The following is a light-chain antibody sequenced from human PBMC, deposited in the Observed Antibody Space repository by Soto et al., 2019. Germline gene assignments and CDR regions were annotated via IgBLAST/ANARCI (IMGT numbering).Light chain of an antibody. V-gene: IGLV2-8*01. CDR3: SSYAGSNNLV. CDR2: EVS. Sequence: QSALTPPPSASGSPGQSVTISCTGTSSDVGGYNFVSWYQQHPGKAPKLMIYEVSKWPSGVPDRFSGSKFGNTASLTVSGLQAEDEADYYCSSYAGSNNLVFGGGTKVTVL. CDR1: SSDVGGYNF. J-gene: IGLJ2*01.